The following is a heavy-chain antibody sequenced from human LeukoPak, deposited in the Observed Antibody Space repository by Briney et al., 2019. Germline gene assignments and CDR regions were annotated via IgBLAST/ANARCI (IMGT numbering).Heavy chain of an antibody. CDR3: TALGYHLDS. D-gene: IGHD3-22*01. CDR1: GFDFGAYE. Sequence: GGSLRLSCAASGFDFGAYEMNWVRQAPGKGPEWVAYFAGSDTTKYYADSVRGRFTISRDNAKKSLYLQMNSLRAEDTALYYCTALGYHLDSWGQGTLVTVSS. V-gene: IGHV3-48*03. CDR2: FAGSDTTK. J-gene: IGHJ4*02.